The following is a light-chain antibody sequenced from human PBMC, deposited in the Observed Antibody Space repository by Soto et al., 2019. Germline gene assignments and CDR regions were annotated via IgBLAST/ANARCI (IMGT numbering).Light chain of an antibody. CDR1: QSVSTNS. V-gene: IGKV3-20*01. J-gene: IGKJ4*01. CDR3: QQYGSSVLT. CDR2: GAS. Sequence: EIVFTQSPDTLSLCPLEIATLSCRASQSVSTNSLAWYQQKRGQAPRPLIYGASRRATGTPDRFSGSGSGTDFTLVISRLEPEDFAVYYCQQYGSSVLTFGGGTKVDI.